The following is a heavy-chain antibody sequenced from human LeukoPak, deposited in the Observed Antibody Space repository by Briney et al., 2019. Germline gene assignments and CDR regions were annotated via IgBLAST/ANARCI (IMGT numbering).Heavy chain of an antibody. Sequence: GGSLRLSCAASGFTFSDFGMNWVRQAPGKGLEWVAFIKGDETEKHYVDSLKGRFTISRDNSKNTLYLQMNSLRAEDTAVYYCARDHHDFWSGYSNWFDPWGQGTLVTVSS. CDR2: IKGDETEK. V-gene: IGHV3-7*01. D-gene: IGHD3-3*01. CDR3: ARDHHDFWSGYSNWFDP. CDR1: GFTFSDFG. J-gene: IGHJ5*02.